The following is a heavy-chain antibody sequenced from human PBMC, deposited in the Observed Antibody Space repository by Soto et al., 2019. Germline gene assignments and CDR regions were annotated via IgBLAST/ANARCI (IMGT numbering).Heavy chain of an antibody. CDR3: GRAPGP. Sequence: PSETLSLTCTVSGGSISSYYWSWIRQSPGKGLEWIGYIYYSGSTYYNPSLKSRVAISVDRSKNQFSLKLSSVTAADTAVYYCGRAPGPGGQGTLVTVSS. J-gene: IGHJ5*02. CDR2: IYYSGST. V-gene: IGHV4-59*12. CDR1: GGSISSYY.